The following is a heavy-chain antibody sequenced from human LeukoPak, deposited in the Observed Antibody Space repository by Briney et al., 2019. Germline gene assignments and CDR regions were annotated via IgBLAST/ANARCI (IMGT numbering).Heavy chain of an antibody. V-gene: IGHV3-9*03. J-gene: IGHJ4*02. CDR1: GFTFDDYA. Sequence: GRSLRLSCAASGFTFDDYAMHWVRQAPGKGLERVSGISWNSGSIGYADSVKGRFTISRDNAKNSLYLQMNSLRAEDMALYYCAKASGHIVVVPAFDYWGQGTLVTVSS. CDR3: AKASGHIVVVPAFDY. D-gene: IGHD2-2*01. CDR2: ISWNSGSI.